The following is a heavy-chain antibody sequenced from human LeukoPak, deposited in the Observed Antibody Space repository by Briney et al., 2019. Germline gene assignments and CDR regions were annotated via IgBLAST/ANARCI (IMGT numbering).Heavy chain of an antibody. CDR3: AKDGVWQSYYFDY. CDR2: ISDSGGNT. J-gene: IGHJ4*02. CDR1: GFTFSSYA. D-gene: IGHD6-19*01. Sequence: PGGSLRLSCAASGFTFSSYAMSWSRQAPGKGLEWVSSISDSGGNTYYADSGKGRFTISRDNSKNTLYLQMNSLRAEDTAVYYCAKDGVWQSYYFDYWGQGTLVTVSS. V-gene: IGHV3-23*01.